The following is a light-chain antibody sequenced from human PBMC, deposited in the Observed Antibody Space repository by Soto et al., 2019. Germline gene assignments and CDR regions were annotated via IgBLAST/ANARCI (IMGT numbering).Light chain of an antibody. Sequence: QSALTQPRSVSGSPGQSVTISCTGTSSDVGGYNYVSWYQQHPGKAPKLMIYDVSKRPSGVPDRFSGSKSGNTASLTISGLQAEYEADYYCCSYAGSYTLGVFGTGTKLTVL. CDR2: DVS. V-gene: IGLV2-11*01. CDR1: SSDVGGYNY. CDR3: CSYAGSYTLGV. J-gene: IGLJ1*01.